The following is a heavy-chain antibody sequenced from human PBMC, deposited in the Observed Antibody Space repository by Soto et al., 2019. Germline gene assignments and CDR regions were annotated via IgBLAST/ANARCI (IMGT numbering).Heavy chain of an antibody. CDR1: GFTFSTYW. V-gene: IGHV3-7*04. D-gene: IGHD2-21*01. CDR3: VRGCGRARWPYFFDY. CDR2: IRQDGSEK. Sequence: EVQLVESGGGLVQPGGSLRLSCAASGFTFSTYWMSWVRQAPGKGLEWVATIRQDGSEKHHVDSVEGRFTISRDNAKNLMYLQANRLGVDVMVMYFCVRGCGRARWPYFFDYWGQGTLVSVSS. J-gene: IGHJ4*02.